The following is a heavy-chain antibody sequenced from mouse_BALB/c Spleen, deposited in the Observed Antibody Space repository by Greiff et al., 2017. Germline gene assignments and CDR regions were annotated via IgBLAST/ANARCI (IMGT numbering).Heavy chain of an antibody. V-gene: IGHV5-6-5*01. CDR3: AKEVPSFAY. Sequence: EVQGVESGGGLVKPGGSLKLSCAASGFTFSSYAMSWVRQTPEKRLEWVASISSGGSTYYPDSVKGRFTISRDNARNILYLQMSSLRSEDTAMYYCAKEVPSFAYWGQGTLVTVSA. CDR2: ISSGGST. J-gene: IGHJ3*01. CDR1: GFTFSSYA.